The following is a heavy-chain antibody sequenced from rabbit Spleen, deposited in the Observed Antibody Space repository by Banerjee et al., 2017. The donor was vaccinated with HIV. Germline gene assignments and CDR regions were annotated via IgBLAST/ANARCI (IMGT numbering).Heavy chain of an antibody. D-gene: IGHD6-1*01. V-gene: IGHV1S45*01. CDR2: IDTGSGDT. J-gene: IGHJ4*01. CDR1: GFDFTSTFY. CDR3: ARGEHFSVGFSAFAIYLDL. Sequence: QEQLEESGGDLVKPGASLTLTCKASGFDFTSTFYMCWVRQAPGKGLEWIGCIDTGSGDTAYATWAKGRFTISKTSSTTVTLQMTSLTAADTATYFCARGEHFSVGFSAFAIYLDLWGPGTLVTVS.